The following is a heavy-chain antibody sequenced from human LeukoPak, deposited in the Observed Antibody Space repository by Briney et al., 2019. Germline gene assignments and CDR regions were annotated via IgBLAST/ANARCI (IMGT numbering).Heavy chain of an antibody. CDR2: ISPNNGAT. Sequence: ASVKVSCKASGYTFTASNIHWVRQAPGQGLEWMGWISPNNGATTYAQKFQGRVIMTRDTPLSTAYIELSRLESDDTAVYFCAREGSSGYWGQGTLVTVSS. CDR1: GYTFTASN. CDR3: AREGSSGY. D-gene: IGHD1-26*01. J-gene: IGHJ4*02. V-gene: IGHV1-2*02.